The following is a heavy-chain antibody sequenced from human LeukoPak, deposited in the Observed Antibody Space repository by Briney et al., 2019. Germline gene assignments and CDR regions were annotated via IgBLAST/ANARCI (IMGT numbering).Heavy chain of an antibody. D-gene: IGHD1-14*01. CDR1: GYSISSGYY. CDR2: IYHSGST. V-gene: IGHV4-38-2*02. CDR3: ARDLPQKXXAXXXDAF. J-gene: IGHJ3*01. Sequence: SETLSLTCTVSGYSISSGYYWGWIRQPPGKGLEWIGSIYHSGSTYYNPSLKSRVTISVDTSKNQFSLKLSSVTAADTAVYYCARDLPQKXXAXXXDAF.